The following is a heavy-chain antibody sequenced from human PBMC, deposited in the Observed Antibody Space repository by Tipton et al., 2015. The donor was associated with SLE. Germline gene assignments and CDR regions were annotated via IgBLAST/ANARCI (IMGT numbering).Heavy chain of an antibody. Sequence: TLSLTCAVYGGSFSGYYWSWIRQPPGKGLEWIGEINHSGSTNYNPSLKSRVTISVDTPKNQFSLKLSSVTAADTAVYYCARVLVATIYYFDYWGQGTLVTVSS. V-gene: IGHV4-34*01. CDR1: GGSFSGYY. J-gene: IGHJ4*02. CDR2: INHSGST. D-gene: IGHD5-12*01. CDR3: ARVLVATIYYFDY.